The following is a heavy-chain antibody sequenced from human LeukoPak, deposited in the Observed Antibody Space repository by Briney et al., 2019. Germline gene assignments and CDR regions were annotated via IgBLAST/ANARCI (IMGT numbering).Heavy chain of an antibody. J-gene: IGHJ4*02. V-gene: IGHV3-23*01. D-gene: IGHD2-21*01. CDR3: ARGVVIAPQTFDY. CDR2: IGGSGGST. Sequence: GGSLRLSCAASGFTFSSYAMSWVRQAPGKGLEWVSAIGGSGGSTYYADSVKGRFTISRDNPKKTLYLQMDSLRAEDTAVYYCARGVVIAPQTFDYWAQGPLVTVSS. CDR1: GFTFSSYA.